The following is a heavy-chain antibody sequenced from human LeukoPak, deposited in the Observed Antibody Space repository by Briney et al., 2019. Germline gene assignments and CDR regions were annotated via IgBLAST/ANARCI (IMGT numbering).Heavy chain of an antibody. CDR3: AKLYDLNYYGSGRSYGMDV. CDR2: INHSGST. J-gene: IGHJ6*02. Sequence: PSETLSLTCAVYGGSFSGYYWSWIRQPPGKGLEWIGEINHSGSTNYNPSLKSRVTISVDTSKNQFSLKLSSVTAADTAAYYCAKLYDLNYYGSGRSYGMDVWGQGTTVTVSS. D-gene: IGHD3-10*01. V-gene: IGHV4-34*01. CDR1: GGSFSGYY.